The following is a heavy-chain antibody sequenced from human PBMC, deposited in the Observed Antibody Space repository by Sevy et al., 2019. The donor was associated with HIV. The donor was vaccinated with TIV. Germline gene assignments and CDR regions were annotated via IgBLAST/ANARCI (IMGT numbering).Heavy chain of an antibody. CDR1: GFTFSDYY. CDR2: ISSSGSTI. D-gene: IGHD3-22*01. V-gene: IGHV3-11*01. J-gene: IGHJ3*02. CDR3: ARDFTMILTGVDAFDI. Sequence: GGSLRLSCAASGFTFSDYYMSWIRQAPGMGLEWVSYISSSGSTIYYADSVKGRFTISRDNAKNSLYLQMNSLRAEDTAVYYCARDFTMILTGVDAFDIWGQGTMVTVSS.